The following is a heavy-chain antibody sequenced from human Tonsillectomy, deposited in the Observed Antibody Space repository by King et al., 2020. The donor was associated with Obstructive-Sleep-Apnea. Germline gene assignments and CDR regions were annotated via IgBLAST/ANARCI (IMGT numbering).Heavy chain of an antibody. J-gene: IGHJ4*02. D-gene: IGHD4-23*01. Sequence: VQLVESGGGLVQPGGSLRLSCAASGFTFSSYWMSWVRQAPGKGLEWVANIKQDGSEKYYVDSVKGRFTISRDNAKNSLYLQMNSLRAEDTAVYYCARDLTVVTPSAQYWGQGTLVTVSS. CDR1: GFTFSSYW. CDR3: ARDLTVVTPSAQY. V-gene: IGHV3-7*01. CDR2: IKQDGSEK.